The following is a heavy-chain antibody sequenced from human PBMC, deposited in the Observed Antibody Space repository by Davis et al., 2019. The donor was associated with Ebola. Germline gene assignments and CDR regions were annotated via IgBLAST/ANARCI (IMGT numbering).Heavy chain of an antibody. V-gene: IGHV3-30*02. J-gene: IGHJ4*02. CDR3: ANGPRIAAPLDH. Sequence: GESLKISCAASGFIFNKYGIHWVRQAPGKGLEWVAYIWYDGSNQYYADSVKGRFTISRDNSKNTVYLQMSSLRVEDTAVYYCANGPRIAAPLDHWGQGTLVTVSS. CDR1: GFIFNKYG. CDR2: IWYDGSNQ. D-gene: IGHD6-13*01.